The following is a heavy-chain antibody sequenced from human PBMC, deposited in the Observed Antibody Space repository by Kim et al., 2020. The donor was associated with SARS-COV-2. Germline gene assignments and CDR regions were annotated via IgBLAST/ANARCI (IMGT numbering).Heavy chain of an antibody. Sequence: GGSLRLSCAASGFTFSSYGMHWVRQAPGKGLEWVAVIWYDGSNKYYADSVKGRFTISRDNSKNTLYLQMNSLRAEDTAVYYCARDSYLVASGLDLVGATAGPPDYWGQGTLVTVSS. D-gene: IGHD1-26*01. V-gene: IGHV3-33*01. J-gene: IGHJ4*02. CDR2: IWYDGSNK. CDR3: ARDSYLVASGLDLVGATAGPPDY. CDR1: GFTFSSYG.